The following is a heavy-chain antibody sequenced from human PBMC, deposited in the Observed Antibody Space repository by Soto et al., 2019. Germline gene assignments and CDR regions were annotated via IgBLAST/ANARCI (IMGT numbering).Heavy chain of an antibody. CDR1: GFTFSRYS. D-gene: IGHD3-22*01. Sequence: EVQLVEYGGGLVKPGGSLRLSCAASGFTFSRYSMNWVRQAPGQGLEWVSSISSSSSYIYYADSVKGRFTISRDNATNTMYLQMHSLRAEDTAVYYCARVVEYYEPYYYDGMDVWGQGITVAVSS. V-gene: IGHV3-21*01. CDR2: ISSSSSYI. CDR3: ARVVEYYEPYYYDGMDV. J-gene: IGHJ6*02.